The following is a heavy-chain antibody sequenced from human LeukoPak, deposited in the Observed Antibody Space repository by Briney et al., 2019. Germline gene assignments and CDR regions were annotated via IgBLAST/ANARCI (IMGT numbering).Heavy chain of an antibody. V-gene: IGHV1-46*02. CDR2: IKSRGSST. CDR3: ARDRESSGFFSYYYGMDV. CDR1: GYTFNTDY. J-gene: IGHJ6*02. D-gene: IGHD6-19*01. Sequence: GASVKVSCKASGYTFNTDYFHWVRQAPGQGLEWMGIIKSRGSSTTYAQKFQGRVTMTTDTSTSTVYMDLSSLTYEDTAVYYCARDRESSGFFSYYYGMDVWGQGTTVTVSS.